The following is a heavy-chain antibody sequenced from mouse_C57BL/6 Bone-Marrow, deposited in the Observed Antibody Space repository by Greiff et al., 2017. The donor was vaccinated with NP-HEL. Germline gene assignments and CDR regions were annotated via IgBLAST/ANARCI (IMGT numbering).Heavy chain of an antibody. CDR2: IRSKSNNYAT. CDR3: VRPSDGYWAMDY. J-gene: IGHJ4*01. D-gene: IGHD2-3*01. V-gene: IGHV10-1*01. CDR1: GFSFNTYA. Sequence: EVKLMESGGGLVQPKGSLKLSCAASGFSFNTYAMNWVRQAPGKGLEWVARIRSKSNNYATYYADSVKDRFTISRDDSESMLYLQMNNLKTEDTAMYYCVRPSDGYWAMDYWGQGTSVTVSS.